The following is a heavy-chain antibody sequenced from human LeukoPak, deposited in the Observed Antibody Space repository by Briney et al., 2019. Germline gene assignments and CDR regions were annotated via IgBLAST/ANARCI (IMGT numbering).Heavy chain of an antibody. V-gene: IGHV3-30*03. CDR2: ISYDGSNK. D-gene: IGHD2/OR15-2a*01. CDR1: GFTFSSYD. Sequence: PGGSLRLSCAASGFTFSSYDMHWVRQAPGKGLEWVTLISYDGSNKYYGDSVKGRFTISRDNSKNTLYLQMNSLRDDDTAVYYCVRDRGALQYFDYWGQGTLVTVSS. CDR3: VRDRGALQYFDY. J-gene: IGHJ4*02.